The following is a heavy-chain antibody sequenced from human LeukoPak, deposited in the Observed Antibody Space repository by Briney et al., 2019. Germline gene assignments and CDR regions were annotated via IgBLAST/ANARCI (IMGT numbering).Heavy chain of an antibody. V-gene: IGHV3-23*01. Sequence: PGGSLRLSCAAAGFTFSSYAMNWVRQAPGKGLEWVSGISATGGSTSYADSVKGRFTISGDNSKNTLYLQMHSLRAEDTAVYYCAKDLSVVRYGSGYFDYWGQGTLVTVSS. D-gene: IGHD3-10*01. CDR3: AKDLSVVRYGSGYFDY. CDR2: ISATGGST. CDR1: GFTFSSYA. J-gene: IGHJ4*02.